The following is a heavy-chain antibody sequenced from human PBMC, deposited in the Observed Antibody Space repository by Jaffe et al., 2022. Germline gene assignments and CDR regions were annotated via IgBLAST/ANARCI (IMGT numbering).Heavy chain of an antibody. Sequence: QITLKESGPTLVKPTETLMLTCTFSGFSLTSSGVAVGWIRQTPGKALEWLAHIYWNGDKYYNPSLQTRLTISKDTSNNLVVLTMTAMEPVDSATYYCAQSPTYSVSTVFASWGQGTLVAVSS. CDR1: GFSLTSSGVA. D-gene: IGHD2-21*01. CDR3: AQSPTYSVSTVFAS. CDR2: IYWNGDK. V-gene: IGHV2-5*01. J-gene: IGHJ4*02.